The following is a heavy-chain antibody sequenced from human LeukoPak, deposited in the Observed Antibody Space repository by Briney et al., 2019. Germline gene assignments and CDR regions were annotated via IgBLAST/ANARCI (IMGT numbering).Heavy chain of an antibody. CDR1: EFTLSSYW. V-gene: IGHV3-7*03. CDR2: IKQDGGEK. D-gene: IGHD3-10*01. J-gene: IGHJ3*01. CDR3: ARDRDYYGSLIYAYDAFDL. Sequence: GGSLRLSCAASEFTLSSYWMTWVRQAPGKGLEWVANIKQDGGEKHYVDSVEGRFTISRDNAKNSLLLQMNSLRVEDTAVYYCARDRDYYGSLIYAYDAFDLWGQGTMVTVSS.